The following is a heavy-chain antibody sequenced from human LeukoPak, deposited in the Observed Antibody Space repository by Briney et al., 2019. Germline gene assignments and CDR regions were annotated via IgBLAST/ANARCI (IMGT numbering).Heavy chain of an antibody. CDR1: GFTFSSYA. Sequence: GGSLRLSCAASGFTFSSYAMSWVRQAPGKGLERVSYISSSSSTIYYADSVKGRFTISRDSAKNSLYLQMNSLRDEDTAVYYCTPHRDGSYPFDYWGQGTLVTVSS. CDR2: ISSSSSTI. V-gene: IGHV3-48*02. CDR3: TPHRDGSYPFDY. D-gene: IGHD1-26*01. J-gene: IGHJ4*02.